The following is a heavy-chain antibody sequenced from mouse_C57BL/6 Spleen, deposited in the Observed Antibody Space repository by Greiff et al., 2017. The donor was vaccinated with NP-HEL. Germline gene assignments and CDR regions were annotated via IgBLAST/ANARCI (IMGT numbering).Heavy chain of an antibody. CDR1: GYTFTSYW. CDR3: ARDYGSSRYAMDY. CDR2: IDPSDSYT. Sequence: VQLQQPGAELVKPGASVKLSCKASGYTFTSYWMQWVKQRPGQGLEWIGEIDPSDSYTNYNQKFKGKATLTVDTSSSTAYMQLSSLTSEDSAVYYCARDYGSSRYAMDYWGQGTSVTVSS. V-gene: IGHV1-50*01. D-gene: IGHD1-1*01. J-gene: IGHJ4*01.